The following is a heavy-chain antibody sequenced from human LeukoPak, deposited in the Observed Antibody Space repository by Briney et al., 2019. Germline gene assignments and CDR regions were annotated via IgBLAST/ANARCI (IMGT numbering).Heavy chain of an antibody. D-gene: IGHD2-21*01. CDR2: IYYTGST. V-gene: IGHV4-30-4*01. CDR1: GGSTSSRDYY. CDR3: ARVILNFYYMDV. J-gene: IGHJ6*03. Sequence: SETLSLTCTVSGGSTSSRDYYWSWIRQSPGKGLEWIGYIYYTGSTYYNPSLKSRVTTSVDTSKNQFSLKVTSVTAADTAVYYCARVILNFYYMDVWGKGTTVTVS.